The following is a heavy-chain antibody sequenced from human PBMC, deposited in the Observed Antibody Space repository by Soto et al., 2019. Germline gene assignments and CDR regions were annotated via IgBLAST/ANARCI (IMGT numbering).Heavy chain of an antibody. CDR3: VRDSGAKLSSS. D-gene: IGHD6-13*01. Sequence: QVQLVQSGAEVKKPGSSVKVSCKASGGTFSSYRINWVRQAPGQGLEWVGGIVPIYRTADYAQKFQGRVTITADESARTSYMKRRSLKSQDTAVYYLVRDSGAKLSSSWGQGTLVTVSS. CDR1: GGTFSSYR. CDR2: IVPIYRTA. J-gene: IGHJ4*02. V-gene: IGHV1-69*01.